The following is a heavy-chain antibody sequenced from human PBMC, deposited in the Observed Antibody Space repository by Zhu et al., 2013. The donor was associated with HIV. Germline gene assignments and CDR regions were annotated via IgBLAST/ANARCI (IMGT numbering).Heavy chain of an antibody. CDR3: ARGVSSTWFFDH. V-gene: IGHV1-2*02. CDR1: GYTFTNCS. D-gene: IGHD3-22*01. J-gene: IGHJ4*02. CDR2: SNPPSGGT. Sequence: QVQLVQSGAEVKKPGASVKVSCKASGYTFTNCSIHWVRQAPGQRLEWMGWSNPPSGGTNYALKFQGRLTMTSYRSITTVYMELGSLQSNDTATYYCARGVSSTWFFDHWGQGTLVIVSS.